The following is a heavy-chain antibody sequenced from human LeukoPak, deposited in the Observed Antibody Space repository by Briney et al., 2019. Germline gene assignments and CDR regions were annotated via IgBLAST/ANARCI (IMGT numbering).Heavy chain of an antibody. CDR2: IYYSGST. D-gene: IGHD5-24*01. V-gene: IGHV4-39*07. CDR3: ARDLERWRAFDI. Sequence: SETLSLTCTVSGGSISSSSYYWGWIRQPPGKGLEWIGSIYYSGSTYYNPSLKSRVTISVDTSKNQFSLKLISVTAADTAVYYCARDLERWRAFDIWGQGTMVTVSS. J-gene: IGHJ3*02. CDR1: GGSISSSSYY.